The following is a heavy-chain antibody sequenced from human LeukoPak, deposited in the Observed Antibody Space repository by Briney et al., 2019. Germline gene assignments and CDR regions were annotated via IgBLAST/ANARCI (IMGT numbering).Heavy chain of an antibody. V-gene: IGHV4-59*08. CDR2: IYYSGST. D-gene: IGHD3-10*02. CDR1: GGSISSYY. Sequence: PSETLCLTCTVSGGSISSYYWSWIRQPPGKGLEWIGYIYYSGSTNYNPSLKSRVTISVDTSKNQFSLKLSSVTAADTAVYYCMFGVNYMDVWGKGTTVTVSS. J-gene: IGHJ6*03. CDR3: MFGVNYMDV.